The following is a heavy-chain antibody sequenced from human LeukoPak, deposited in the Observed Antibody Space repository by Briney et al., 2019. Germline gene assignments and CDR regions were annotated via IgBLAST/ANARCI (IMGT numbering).Heavy chain of an antibody. Sequence: GRSLRLSCAASGFTFDGYAMHWVRQAPGKGLEWVSGISWNSGSMDYADSVKGRFTISRDNAKNSLYLQMNSLRAEDTALYYCAKGGVVVAAKDYYGMDVWGQGTTVTVSS. CDR2: ISWNSGSM. D-gene: IGHD2-15*01. CDR1: GFTFDGYA. V-gene: IGHV3-9*01. J-gene: IGHJ6*02. CDR3: AKGGVVVAAKDYYGMDV.